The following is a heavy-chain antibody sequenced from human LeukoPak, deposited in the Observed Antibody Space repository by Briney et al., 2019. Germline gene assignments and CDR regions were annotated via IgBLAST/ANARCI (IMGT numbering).Heavy chain of an antibody. J-gene: IGHJ4*02. CDR2: ISWNSGSI. D-gene: IGHD6-19*01. CDR1: GFTFEDYV. Sequence: PGRSLRLSCAASGFTFEDYVMHWVRQAPGKGLEWVSGISWNSGSIGYADSVKGRFTISRDNAKNPLYLQMNSLRAEDMALYYCAKGSRGLVRWGQGTLVTVSS. V-gene: IGHV3-9*03. CDR3: AKGSRGLVR.